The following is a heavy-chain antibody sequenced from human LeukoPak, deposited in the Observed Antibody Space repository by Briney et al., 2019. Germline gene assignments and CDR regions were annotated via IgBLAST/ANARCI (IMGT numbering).Heavy chain of an antibody. CDR2: ISSSSSYI. CDR3: ARWRRYCSGGSCYLFDY. J-gene: IGHJ4*02. Sequence: GSLRLSCAASGFTFSSYSMNWVRQAPGKGLEWVSSISSSSSYIYYADSVKGRFTISRDNAKNSLYLQMNSLRAEDTAVYHCARWRRYCSGGSCYLFDYWGQGTLVTVSS. V-gene: IGHV3-21*01. D-gene: IGHD2-15*01. CDR1: GFTFSSYS.